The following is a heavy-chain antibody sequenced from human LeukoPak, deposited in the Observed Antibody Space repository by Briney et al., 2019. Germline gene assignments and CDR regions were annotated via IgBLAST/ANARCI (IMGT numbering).Heavy chain of an antibody. CDR1: GYTFTSYG. Sequence: ASVKVSCKASGYTFTSYGISWVRQAPGQGLEWVGWISAYNGNTNYAQKLQGRVTMTTDTSTSTAYMELRSLRSDDTAVFYCAREGYINRLSPDDAFDIWGQGTMVTVSS. CDR2: ISAYNGNT. V-gene: IGHV1-18*01. D-gene: IGHD6-13*01. CDR3: AREGYINRLSPDDAFDI. J-gene: IGHJ3*02.